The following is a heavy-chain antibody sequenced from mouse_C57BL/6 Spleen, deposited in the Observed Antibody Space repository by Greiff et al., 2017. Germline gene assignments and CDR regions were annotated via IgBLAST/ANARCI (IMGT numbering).Heavy chain of an antibody. CDR3: ATLDFDY. V-gene: IGHV1-82*01. J-gene: IGHJ2*01. CDR1: GYAFSSSW. CDR2: IYPGDGDT. Sequence: LQESGPELVKPGASVKISCKASGYAFSSSWMNWVKQRPGKGLEWIGRIYPGDGDTNYNGKFKGKATLTADKSSSTAYMQLSSLTSEDSAVYFCATLDFDYWGQGTTLTVSS.